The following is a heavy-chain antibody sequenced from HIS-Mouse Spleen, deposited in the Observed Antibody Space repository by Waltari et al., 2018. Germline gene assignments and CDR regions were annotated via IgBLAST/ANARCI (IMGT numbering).Heavy chain of an antibody. V-gene: IGHV4-30-2*04. CDR3: ARVKT. CDR2: T. Sequence: TYYNPSLKSRVTISVDTSKNQFSLKLSSVTAADTAVYYCARVKTWGQGTLVTVSS. J-gene: IGHJ5*02.